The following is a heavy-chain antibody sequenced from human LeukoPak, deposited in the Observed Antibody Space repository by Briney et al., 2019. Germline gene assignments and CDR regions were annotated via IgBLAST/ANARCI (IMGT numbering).Heavy chain of an antibody. CDR2: IKTDGTTT. V-gene: IGHV3-74*01. Sequence: PGGSLRLSCAGSGFIFSGYWMHWVRQAPGKGLMWVSRIKTDGTTTYYADSVKGRFTVSRDNAKNSLYLQLNSLRAEDTALYYCARDSITMVRGGTADLWGQGTLVTVSS. D-gene: IGHD3-10*01. CDR3: ARDSITMVRGGTADL. CDR1: GFIFSGYW. J-gene: IGHJ5*02.